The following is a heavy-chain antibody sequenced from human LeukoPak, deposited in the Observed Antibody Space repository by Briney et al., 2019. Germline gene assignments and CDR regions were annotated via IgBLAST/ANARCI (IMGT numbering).Heavy chain of an antibody. CDR1: GGSISSYY. Sequence: SETLSLTCTVSGGSISSYYWSWIRQPPGKGLEWIGYIYYSGGTNYNPSLKSRVTISVDTSKNQFSLKLSSVTAADTAVYYCARDAGVGWFGELSSGNYFDYWGQGTLVTVSS. V-gene: IGHV4-59*01. D-gene: IGHD3-10*01. CDR3: ARDAGVGWFGELSSGNYFDY. J-gene: IGHJ4*02. CDR2: IYYSGGT.